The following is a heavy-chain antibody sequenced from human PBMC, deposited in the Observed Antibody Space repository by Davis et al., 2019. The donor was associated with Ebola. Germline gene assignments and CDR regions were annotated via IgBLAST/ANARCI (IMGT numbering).Heavy chain of an antibody. J-gene: IGHJ4*02. D-gene: IGHD4-17*01. Sequence: GGSLRLFCAASGFTFSSYWMSWVRQAPGKGLEWVANIKQDGSEKYYVDSVKGRFTISRDNAKNSLYLQMNSLRAEDTAVYYCARDMHMASILGDYVFDYWGQGTLVTVSS. CDR2: IKQDGSEK. CDR1: GFTFSSYW. CDR3: ARDMHMASILGDYVFDY. V-gene: IGHV3-7*03.